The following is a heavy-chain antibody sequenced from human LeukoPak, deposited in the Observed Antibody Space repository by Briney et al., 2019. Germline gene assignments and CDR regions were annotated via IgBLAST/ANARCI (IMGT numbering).Heavy chain of an antibody. Sequence: GASVTVSFKASGYTFTSYGISWVRQAPGQGLEWMGWISAYNGNTNYAQKLQGRVTMTTDTSTSTAYMELRSLRSDDTAVYYCARDLQDKVWLGAVYYYYGMDVWGQGTTVTVSS. CDR1: GYTFTSYG. D-gene: IGHD5/OR15-5a*01. V-gene: IGHV1-18*01. CDR3: ARDLQDKVWLGAVYYYYGMDV. J-gene: IGHJ6*02. CDR2: ISAYNGNT.